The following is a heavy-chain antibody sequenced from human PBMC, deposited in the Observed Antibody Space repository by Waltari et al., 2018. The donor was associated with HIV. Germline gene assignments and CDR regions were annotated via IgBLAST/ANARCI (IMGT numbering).Heavy chain of an antibody. CDR2: IKSKTDGGTT. D-gene: IGHD2-8*01. Sequence: EVQLVESGGGLVKPEGSLRLSCAASGFTFSNAWMSWVRQAPGKGLEWVGRIKSKTDGGTTDYAAPVKGRFTISRDDSKNTLYLQMNSLKTEDTAVYYCITDLAGDDIVLMVYAADYWGQGTLVTVSS. V-gene: IGHV3-15*01. CDR3: ITDLAGDDIVLMVYAADY. CDR1: GFTFSNAW. J-gene: IGHJ4*02.